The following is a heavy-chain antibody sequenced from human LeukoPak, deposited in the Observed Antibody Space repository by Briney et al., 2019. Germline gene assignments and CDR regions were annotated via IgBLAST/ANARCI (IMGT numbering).Heavy chain of an antibody. CDR1: GGSISSGGYS. J-gene: IGHJ4*02. D-gene: IGHD2-2*01. V-gene: IGHV4-30-2*01. CDR2: IYHSGST. Sequence: SETLSLTCAVSGGSISSGGYSWSWIRQPPGQGLEWIGYIYHSGSTYYNPSLKSRVTISVDRSKNQFSLKLSSVTAADTAVYYCARESDCSSTSCYFDYWGQGTLVTVSS. CDR3: ARESDCSSTSCYFDY.